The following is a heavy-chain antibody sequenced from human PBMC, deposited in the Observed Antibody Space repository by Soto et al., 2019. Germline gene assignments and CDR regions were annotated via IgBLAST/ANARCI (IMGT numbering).Heavy chain of an antibody. CDR3: ARVATRLSSLDWFDP. CDR2: IWYDGSNK. CDR1: GFTFSSYG. D-gene: IGHD3-10*01. J-gene: IGHJ5*02. Sequence: QVQLVESGGGVVQPGRSLRLSCAASGFTFSSYGMHWVRQAPGKGLEWVAVIWYDGSNKYYADSVKGRFTISRDNSKNTLYLQMISLRAEDTAVYYCARVATRLSSLDWFDPWGQGTLVTVSS. V-gene: IGHV3-33*01.